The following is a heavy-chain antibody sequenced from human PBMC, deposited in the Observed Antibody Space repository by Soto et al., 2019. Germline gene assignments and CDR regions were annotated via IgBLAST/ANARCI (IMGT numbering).Heavy chain of an antibody. J-gene: IGHJ3*01. V-gene: IGHV4-34*01. Sequence: QVQLQQWGAGLLKPSETLSLTCAVYGGSFTDYYWTWIHQPPGKGLEWIGEINHSGSTNYNPSLKNRVTISLDTSKNQFSLKVNSVTAADTAVYFCARVRARLLSHAFDFWGQGTLVTVSS. D-gene: IGHD3-16*02. CDR1: GGSFTDYY. CDR2: INHSGST. CDR3: ARVRARLLSHAFDF.